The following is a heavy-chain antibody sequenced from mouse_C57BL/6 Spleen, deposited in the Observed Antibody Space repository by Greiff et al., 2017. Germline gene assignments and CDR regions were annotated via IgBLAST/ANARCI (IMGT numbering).Heavy chain of an antibody. CDR2: IHPNSGST. D-gene: IGHD2-4*01. CDR1: GYTFTSYW. J-gene: IGHJ3*01. CDR3: ARYYDYGWFAY. Sequence: QVQLKQPGAELVKPGASVKLSCKASGYTFTSYWMHWVKQRPGQGLEWIGMIHPNSGSTNYNEKFKSKATLTVDKSSSTAYMQLSSLTSEDSAVYYCARYYDYGWFAYWGQGTLVTVSA. V-gene: IGHV1-64*01.